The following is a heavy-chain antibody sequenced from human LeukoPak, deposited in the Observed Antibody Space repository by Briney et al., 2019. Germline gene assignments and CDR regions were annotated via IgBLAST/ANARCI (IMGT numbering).Heavy chain of an antibody. CDR3: ARGDIVVVPAAMRSGFDP. D-gene: IGHD2-2*01. V-gene: IGHV1-2*02. CDR2: INPDSGGT. J-gene: IGHJ5*02. CDR1: GYTFTGYY. Sequence: ASVKVSCKASGYTFTGYYMHWVRQAPGQGLEWMGWINPDSGGTNYAQKFQGRVTMTRDTSISTAYMELSRLRSDDTAVYYCARGDIVVVPAAMRSGFDPWGQGTLVTVSS.